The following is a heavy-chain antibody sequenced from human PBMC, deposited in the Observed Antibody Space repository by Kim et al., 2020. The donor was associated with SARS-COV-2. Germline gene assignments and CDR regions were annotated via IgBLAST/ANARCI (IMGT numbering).Heavy chain of an antibody. V-gene: IGHV2-70*01. Sequence: TSLKTRLTISKDTSKNQVVLTMTNMDPVDTATYYCARIWRRGGQWLEFDYWGQGTLVTVSS. J-gene: IGHJ4*02. CDR3: ARIWRRGGQWLEFDY. D-gene: IGHD6-19*01.